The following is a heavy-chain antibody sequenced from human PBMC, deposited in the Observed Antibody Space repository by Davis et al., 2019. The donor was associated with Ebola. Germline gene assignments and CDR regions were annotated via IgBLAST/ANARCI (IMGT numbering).Heavy chain of an antibody. V-gene: IGHV4-34*01. CDR2: INHSGST. CDR3: ARFGYYRGYYGMDV. CDR1: GGSFSGYY. D-gene: IGHD3-3*01. J-gene: IGHJ6*02. Sequence: SETLSLTCAVYGGSFSGYYWGWIRQPPGKGLEWIGEINHSGSTNYNPSLKSRVTISVDTSKNQFSLKLSSVTAADTAVYYCARFGYYRGYYGMDVWGQGTTVTVSS.